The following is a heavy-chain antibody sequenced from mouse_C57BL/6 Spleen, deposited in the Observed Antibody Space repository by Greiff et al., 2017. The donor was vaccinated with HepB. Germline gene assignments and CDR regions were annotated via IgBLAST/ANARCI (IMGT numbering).Heavy chain of an antibody. CDR3: ARSTVVATEWYFDV. J-gene: IGHJ1*03. Sequence: QVQLKQPGAELVKPGASVKLSCKASGYTFTSYWMHWVSQGPGRDLEWIGRIDPNSGGTKYNEKFKSKATLTVDKPSSTAYMQLSSLTSEDSAVYYCARSTVVATEWYFDVWGTGTTVTVSS. CDR2: IDPNSGGT. D-gene: IGHD1-1*01. V-gene: IGHV1-72*01. CDR1: GYTFTSYW.